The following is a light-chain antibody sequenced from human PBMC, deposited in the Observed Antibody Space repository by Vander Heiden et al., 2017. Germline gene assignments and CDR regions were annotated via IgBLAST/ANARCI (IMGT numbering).Light chain of an antibody. J-gene: IGLJ1*01. CDR1: SSNIGADHD. V-gene: IGLV1-40*01. CDR3: HSYDTKLSGFL. Sequence: QSLLTQPPSVSVAPGLRVIISCSGSSSNIGADHDVHWYQQLPGTSPTLLLYGNINRPSGVPDRFSGSKSGTSASLAITGLQAEDEADYYCHSYDTKLSGFLFGTGTKVTLL. CDR2: GNI.